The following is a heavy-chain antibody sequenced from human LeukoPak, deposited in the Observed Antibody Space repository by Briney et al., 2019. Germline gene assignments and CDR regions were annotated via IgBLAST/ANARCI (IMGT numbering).Heavy chain of an antibody. CDR3: ARVVEAYSSSWYYFDY. Sequence: ETLSLTCTVSGYSISSGYYWGWIRQPPGKGLEWVSAISGSDGNTYFAASVKGRVTISRDNSKKTLYLQMNSLRAEDTAVYYCARVVEAYSSSWYYFDYWGQGTLVTVSS. CDR2: ISGSDGNT. V-gene: IGHV3-23*01. J-gene: IGHJ4*02. D-gene: IGHD6-13*01. CDR1: GYSISSGYY.